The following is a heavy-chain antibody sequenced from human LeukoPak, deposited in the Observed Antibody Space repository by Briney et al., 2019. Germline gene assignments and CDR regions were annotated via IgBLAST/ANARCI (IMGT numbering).Heavy chain of an antibody. Sequence: GGSLRLSCAASGFAFSSYAMSWVRQAPGKGLEWVSAISGSGGSTYYADSVKGRFTISRDNSENTLYLQMNSLRAEDTAVYYCAKESGYSYGRNSFDYWGQGTLVTVSS. CDR1: GFAFSSYA. D-gene: IGHD5-18*01. CDR2: ISGSGGST. J-gene: IGHJ4*02. CDR3: AKESGYSYGRNSFDY. V-gene: IGHV3-23*01.